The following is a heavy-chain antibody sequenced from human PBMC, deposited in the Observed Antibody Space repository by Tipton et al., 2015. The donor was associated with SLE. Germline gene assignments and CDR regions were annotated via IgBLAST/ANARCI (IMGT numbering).Heavy chain of an antibody. J-gene: IGHJ4*02. Sequence: TLSLTCAVYGGSFSGYSWTWIRQPPGKGLEWIGEINHSGSTNYNPSLKSRVTISVDTSKNQFSLKLSSVTAADTAVYYCARGTQPTDYWGQGTLVTVSS. CDR1: GGSFSGYS. CDR2: INHSGST. D-gene: IGHD5-18*01. V-gene: IGHV4-34*01. CDR3: ARGTQPTDY.